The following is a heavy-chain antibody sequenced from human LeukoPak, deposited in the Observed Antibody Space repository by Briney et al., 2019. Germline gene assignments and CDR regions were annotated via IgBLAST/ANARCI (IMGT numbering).Heavy chain of an antibody. CDR3: AGPRGSSNGAFDI. CDR1: GGSISSSSYY. J-gene: IGHJ3*02. D-gene: IGHD4-11*01. V-gene: IGHV4-39*01. CDR2: IYYVGDT. Sequence: SETLSLTCTVSGGSISSSSYYWGWIRQPPGKGPEWIGTIYYVGDTYYNPSLQSRVTISVDTSKNQFSLKLSSVTAADTAVYYCAGPRGSSNGAFDIWGQGTMVTVSS.